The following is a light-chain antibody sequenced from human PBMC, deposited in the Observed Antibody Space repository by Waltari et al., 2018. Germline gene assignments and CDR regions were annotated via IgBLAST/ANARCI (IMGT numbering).Light chain of an antibody. CDR1: QSITNY. Sequence: DIQMTQSPSSLSAFVGDRVTITCRASQSITNYLNWYQEKPGKAPKLLIYAASGLQGGVPSRFSGSGSWTDFTLTISSLQAEDFATYSCQQSYSTPYTFGQGTNLEIK. CDR3: QQSYSTPYT. CDR2: AAS. V-gene: IGKV1-39*01. J-gene: IGKJ2*01.